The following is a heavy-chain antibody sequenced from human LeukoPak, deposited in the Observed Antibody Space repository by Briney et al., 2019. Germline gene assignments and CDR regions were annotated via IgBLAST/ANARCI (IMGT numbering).Heavy chain of an antibody. CDR1: GFTFSSYA. J-gene: IGHJ4*02. CDR2: ISGSGGST. Sequence: GGSLRLSCAASGFTFSSYAMSWVRQAPGKGLEWVSAISGSGGSTYYADSVRGRFTISRDNSKNTLYLQMNSLRAEDTAVYYCAKDPHDSSGYFDYWGQGTLVTVSS. D-gene: IGHD3-22*01. CDR3: AKDPHDSSGYFDY. V-gene: IGHV3-23*01.